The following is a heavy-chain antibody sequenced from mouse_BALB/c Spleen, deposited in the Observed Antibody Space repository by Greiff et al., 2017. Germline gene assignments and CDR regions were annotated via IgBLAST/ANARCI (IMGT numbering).Heavy chain of an antibody. CDR2: INPSNGRT. Sequence: QVQLKQSGAELVKPGASVKLSCKASGYTFTSYWMHWVKQRPGQGLEWIGEINPSNGRTNYNEKFKSKATLTVDKSSSTAYMQLSSLTSEDSAVYYCARYGKGFAYWGQGTLVTVSA. V-gene: IGHV1S81*02. J-gene: IGHJ3*01. CDR3: ARYGKGFAY. CDR1: GYTFTSYW. D-gene: IGHD2-1*01.